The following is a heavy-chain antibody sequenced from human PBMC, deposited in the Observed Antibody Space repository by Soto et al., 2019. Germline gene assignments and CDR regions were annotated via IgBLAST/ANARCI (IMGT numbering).Heavy chain of an antibody. CDR1: GFAFGEYT. D-gene: IGHD4-17*01. V-gene: IGHV3-43*01. CDR2: ISWDGSST. Sequence: GGSLRLSCETSGFAFGEYTMHWVRQAPGKGLEWVSLISWDGSSTYYADSAKGRFTISRDNSKNTLYLQMSSLRAVDTAVYYCVHPRSTVQIPPTWGQGTLVTVSS. J-gene: IGHJ5*02. CDR3: VHPRSTVQIPPT.